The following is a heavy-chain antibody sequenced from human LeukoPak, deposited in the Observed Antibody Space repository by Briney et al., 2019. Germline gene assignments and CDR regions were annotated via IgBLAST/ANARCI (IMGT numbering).Heavy chain of an antibody. Sequence: SETLSLTCTVSGGSISSSSYYWGWIRQPPGKGLEWIGSIYYSGSTYYNPSLKSRVTISVDTSKNQFSLKLSSVTAADTAVYYCTRGFRGEKWYYYDSSGYYFFDYWGQGTLVTVSS. D-gene: IGHD3-22*01. CDR1: GGSISSSSYY. J-gene: IGHJ4*02. V-gene: IGHV4-39*07. CDR2: IYYSGST. CDR3: TRGFRGEKWYYYDSSGYYFFDY.